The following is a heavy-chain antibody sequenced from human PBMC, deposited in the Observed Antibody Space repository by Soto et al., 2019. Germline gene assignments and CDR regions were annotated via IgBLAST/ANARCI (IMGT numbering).Heavy chain of an antibody. J-gene: IGHJ6*02. CDR2: INPNSGGT. D-gene: IGHD6-19*01. Sequence: ASVKVSCKASGYTFTGYYMHWVRQAPGQGLEWMGWINPNSGGTNYAQKFQGWVTMTRDTSISTAYMELSRLRSDDTAVYYCARAGGIAVAGTNYYGMGVWGQGTTVTVSS. CDR1: GYTFTGYY. CDR3: ARAGGIAVAGTNYYGMGV. V-gene: IGHV1-2*04.